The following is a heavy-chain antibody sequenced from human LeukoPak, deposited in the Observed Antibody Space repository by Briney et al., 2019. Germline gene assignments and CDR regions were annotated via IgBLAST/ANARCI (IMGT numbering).Heavy chain of an antibody. CDR1: GGTLWSYA. D-gene: IGHD2-21*02. J-gene: IGHJ6*04. CDR3: ARATAKGNYYHGMDV. V-gene: IGHV1-69*06. Sequence: SVKVSCKASGGTLWSYAMSWVRQAPGQGLEWMGGIIPMFGTTNYAQKFQGRVTICAATSTNTAYVEVRGLRSEDTAVYYCARATAKGNYYHGMDVWGKGTTVSVSS. CDR2: IIPMFGTT.